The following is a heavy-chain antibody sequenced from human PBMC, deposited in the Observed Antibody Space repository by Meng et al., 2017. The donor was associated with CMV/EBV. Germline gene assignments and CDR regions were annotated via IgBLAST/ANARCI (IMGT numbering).Heavy chain of an antibody. CDR3: ARLSGSGTTSTGYHYAFDS. CDR2: IYYSGTT. Sequence: ARLHGARPVLVKPSQTLSLSCSVSGGSISSVAYYWSWIRQPPGKGLEWIGYIYYSGTTYYNPSLESRVTISVDTSKNQFSLNLSSVTAADTAVYYCARLSGSGTTSTGYHYAFDSWGQGTLVTVSS. V-gene: IGHV4-30-4*08. J-gene: IGHJ4*02. D-gene: IGHD3-22*01. CDR1: GGSISSVAYY.